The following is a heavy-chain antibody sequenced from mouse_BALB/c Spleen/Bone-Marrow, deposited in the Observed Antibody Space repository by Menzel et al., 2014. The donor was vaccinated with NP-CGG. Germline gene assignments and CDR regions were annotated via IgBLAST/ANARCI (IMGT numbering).Heavy chain of an antibody. CDR2: ISSGGGST. D-gene: IGHD1-1*01. CDR3: AREVLRDYFDY. Sequence: EVQRVESGGGLVKPGGSLKLSCAAPGFAFSSYDMSWVRQTPEKRLEGVAYISSGGGSTYYPDTVKGRFTISRDNAKNTLYLQMSSLKSEDTAMYYCAREVLRDYFDYWGQGTTLTVSS. CDR1: GFAFSSYD. V-gene: IGHV5-12-1*01. J-gene: IGHJ2*01.